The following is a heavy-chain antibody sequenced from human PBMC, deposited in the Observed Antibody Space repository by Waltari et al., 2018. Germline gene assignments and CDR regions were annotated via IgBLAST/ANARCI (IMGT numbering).Heavy chain of an antibody. CDR2: VYYTGSN. Sequence: QVQLQESGPGQVKPSETLSLTCTVSNGSITSFFWNWIRQSPEKGLEWNGYVYYTGSNDYNPSLKSRVTLSVDTAKNQFSLRLNSVTAADTGVYYCARGRIHYTSNWFDPWGQGTLVTVSS. J-gene: IGHJ5*02. CDR1: NGSITSFF. CDR3: ARGRIHYTSNWFDP. V-gene: IGHV4-59*01. D-gene: IGHD3-10*01.